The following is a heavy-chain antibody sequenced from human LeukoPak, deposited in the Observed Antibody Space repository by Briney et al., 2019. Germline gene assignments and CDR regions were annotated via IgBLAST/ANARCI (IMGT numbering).Heavy chain of an antibody. Sequence: SETLSPTCTVSGGSISSGGYYWSWIRQHPGKGLEWIGYIYYSGSTYYNPSLKSRVTISVDTSKNQFSLKLSSVTAADTAVYYCARTVPAAIEYYFDYWGQGTLVTVSS. CDR3: ARTVPAAIEYYFDY. J-gene: IGHJ4*02. CDR2: IYYSGST. V-gene: IGHV4-31*03. D-gene: IGHD2-2*01. CDR1: GGSISSGGYY.